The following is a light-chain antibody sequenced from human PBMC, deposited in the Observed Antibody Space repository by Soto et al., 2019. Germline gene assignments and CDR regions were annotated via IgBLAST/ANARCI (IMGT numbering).Light chain of an antibody. CDR2: VNNDGSH. CDR3: QTWNTGIVV. V-gene: IGLV4-69*01. Sequence: QLVLTQSPSASASLGASVKLTCTLSSGHSSYAIAWHQQQPEKGPRYLMKVNNDGSHSKGDGIPDRFSGSRSGTERYLTISSLQSEDEADYYCQTWNTGIVVFGGGTKLTVL. CDR1: SGHSSYA. J-gene: IGLJ2*01.